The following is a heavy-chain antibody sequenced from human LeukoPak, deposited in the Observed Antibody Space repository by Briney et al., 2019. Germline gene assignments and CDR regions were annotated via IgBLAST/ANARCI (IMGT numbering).Heavy chain of an antibody. CDR3: ARGYYDFWSGYYSYYYYMDV. V-gene: IGHV3-7*01. J-gene: IGHJ6*03. Sequence: PGGSVRLSCAASGFIFSSYWMSWVRQAPGKGLEWVANIKQDGSEKYYVDSVKGRFTISRDNAKKSVYVQMNSLRVEDTAVYYCARGYYDFWSGYYSYYYYMDVWGKGTTVTVSS. CDR1: GFIFSSYW. CDR2: IKQDGSEK. D-gene: IGHD3-3*01.